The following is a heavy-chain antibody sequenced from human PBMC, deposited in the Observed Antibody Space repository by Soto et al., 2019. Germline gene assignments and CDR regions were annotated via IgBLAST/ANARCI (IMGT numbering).Heavy chain of an antibody. J-gene: IGHJ4*02. CDR1: GFTFSNVW. D-gene: IGHD2-15*01. CDR2: IKSKKDGETI. V-gene: IGHV3-15*01. Sequence: EVQLVESGGGLVKPGGSLRLSCAASGFTFSNVWMIWVRQAPGKGLEWVGRIKSKKDGETIDYAAPVKGRFTISRDDSKSTLYLQMNSLKTEDTAVYFCKTGAWMSGGVFDRWGQGTLVTV. CDR3: KTGAWMSGGVFDR.